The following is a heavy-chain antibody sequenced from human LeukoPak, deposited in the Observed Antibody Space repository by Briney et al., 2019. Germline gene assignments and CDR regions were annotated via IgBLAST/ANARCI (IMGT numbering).Heavy chain of an antibody. CDR2: ISWDGGST. CDR3: AKDVRGSTSWYGLDY. CDR1: GFTFDDYA. J-gene: IGHJ4*02. Sequence: GGFLRLSCAASGFTFDDYAMHWVRQAPGKGLEWVSLISWDGGSTYYAGSVKGRFTISRDNSKNSLYLQMNSLRTEDTALYYCAKDVRGSTSWYGLDYWGQGTLVTASS. V-gene: IGHV3-43D*03. D-gene: IGHD6-13*01.